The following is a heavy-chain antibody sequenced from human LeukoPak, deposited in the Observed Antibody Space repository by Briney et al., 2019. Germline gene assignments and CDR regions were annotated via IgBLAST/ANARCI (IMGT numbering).Heavy chain of an antibody. V-gene: IGHV3-49*04. D-gene: IGHD6-19*01. CDR3: TGDRAVAGIFDY. Sequence: GGSLRLSCTASGFTFGDYAMSWVRQAPGKGQEWVGFIRSKAYGGTTEYAASVKGRFTISRDDSKSNAYLQMNSLKTEDTAVYYCTGDRAVAGIFDYWGEGTLVTVSS. CDR2: IRSKAYGGTT. J-gene: IGHJ4*02. CDR1: GFTFGDYA.